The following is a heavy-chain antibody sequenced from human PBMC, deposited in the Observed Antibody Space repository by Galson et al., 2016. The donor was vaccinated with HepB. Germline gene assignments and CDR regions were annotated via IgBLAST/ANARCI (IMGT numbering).Heavy chain of an antibody. D-gene: IGHD1-1*01. V-gene: IGHV4-34*01. CDR1: GGSLSGYY. J-gene: IGHJ2*01. CDR3: ARTTRERFIGL. Sequence: SETLSLTCDVSGGSLSGYYWSWIRQSPGKGLEWIGETNHVGSTYYNPSLQSRVTISVDTSKNQFSLNVMSVTAADTAVYYCARTTRERFIGLWGRGPLVTVSS. CDR2: TNHVGST.